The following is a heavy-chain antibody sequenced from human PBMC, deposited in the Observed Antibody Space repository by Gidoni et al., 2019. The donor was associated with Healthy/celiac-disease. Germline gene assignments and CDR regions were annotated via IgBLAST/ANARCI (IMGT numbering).Heavy chain of an antibody. CDR2: ISGSGGST. V-gene: IGHV3-23*01. J-gene: IGHJ4*02. CDR3: AKDRARGVTYFDY. Sequence: EVQLLESGGGLVQPGGSLSLSCAASGFTFSSYAMSWVRQAPGKGLEWVSAISGSGGSTYYADSVKGRFTISRDNSKNTLYLQMNSLRAEDTAVYYCAKDRARGVTYFDYWGQGTLVTVSS. D-gene: IGHD2-21*02. CDR1: GFTFSSYA.